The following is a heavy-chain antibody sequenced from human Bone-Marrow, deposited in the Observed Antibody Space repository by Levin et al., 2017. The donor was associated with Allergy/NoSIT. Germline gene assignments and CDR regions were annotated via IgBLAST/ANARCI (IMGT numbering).Heavy chain of an antibody. CDR2: MYYSGTT. D-gene: IGHD3-9*01. V-gene: IGHV4-39*01. CDR3: ATISRDFTCPYYFDS. Sequence: SAETLSLTCSVSGGSITTSSYYWGWIRQPPGKGLEWIGNMYYSGTTFYNPSLKSRVTMSVDPSPNLFSLLRTSMAATDTAVYYCATISRDFTCPYYFDSWGLGILVTVSS. CDR1: GGSITTSSYY. J-gene: IGHJ4*02.